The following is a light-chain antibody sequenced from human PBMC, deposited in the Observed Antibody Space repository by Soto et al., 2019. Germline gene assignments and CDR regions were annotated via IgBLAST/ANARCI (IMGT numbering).Light chain of an antibody. Sequence: DIQMTQSPSSVSASVGDRVTVTCRASQGISNWLAWYQQKPGTAPKLLIYAASRLQSGVPSRFSGSGSGTDFTLPISSLQPEDFATYYCQQASTFPYTFAQGTRLEIK. J-gene: IGKJ2*01. CDR2: AAS. CDR3: QQASTFPYT. CDR1: QGISNW. V-gene: IGKV1D-12*01.